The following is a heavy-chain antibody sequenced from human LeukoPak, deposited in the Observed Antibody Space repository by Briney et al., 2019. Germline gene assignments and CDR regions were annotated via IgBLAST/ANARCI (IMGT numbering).Heavy chain of an antibody. CDR3: ARYYYDSSGYHYYYYYYMDV. CDR2: ICYSGST. D-gene: IGHD3-22*01. J-gene: IGHJ6*03. CDR1: GGSISSYN. Sequence: SETLSLTCTVSGGSISSYNWSWIRQPRGKGLEWIEYICYSGSTNYNPSLKSRVTISVDTSKNQFSLKLSSVTAADTAVYYCARYYYDSSGYHYYYYYYMDVWGKGTTVTVSS. V-gene: IGHV4-59*01.